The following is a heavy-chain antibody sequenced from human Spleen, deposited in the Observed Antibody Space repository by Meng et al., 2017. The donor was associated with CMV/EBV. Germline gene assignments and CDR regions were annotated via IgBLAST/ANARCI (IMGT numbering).Heavy chain of an antibody. D-gene: IGHD3-3*01. V-gene: IGHV3-21*04. J-gene: IGHJ6*02. Sequence: GESLKISCAASGFTFSSYSMNWVRQAPGKGLEWVSSISSSSSYIYYADSVKGRFTISRDNAKNSLYLQMNSLRAEDTAVYYCAKDCRETIFGVVTFWSGYYYGMDVWGQGTTVTVSS. CDR1: GFTFSSYS. CDR3: AKDCRETIFGVVTFWSGYYYGMDV. CDR2: ISSSSSYI.